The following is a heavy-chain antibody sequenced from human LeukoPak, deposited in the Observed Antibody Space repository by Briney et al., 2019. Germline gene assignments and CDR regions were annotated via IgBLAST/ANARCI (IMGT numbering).Heavy chain of an antibody. Sequence: GGSLRLSCAASGFTFSSYAMSWVRQAPGKGLEWVSRIGSSGRTTYYADSVKGRFTISRDNANNSLYLQMNSLGAEDTAVYYCARADCSSASCFAVFDHWGQGALVTVSS. D-gene: IGHD2-2*01. CDR3: ARADCSSASCFAVFDH. CDR2: IGSSGRTT. V-gene: IGHV3-48*03. CDR1: GFTFSSYA. J-gene: IGHJ4*02.